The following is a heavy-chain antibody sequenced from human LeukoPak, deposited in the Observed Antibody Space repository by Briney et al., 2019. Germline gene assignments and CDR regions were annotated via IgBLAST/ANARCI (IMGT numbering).Heavy chain of an antibody. CDR2: INHSGST. Sequence: KPSETLSLTCAVYGGSFSDYYWSWIRQPPGKGLEWIGEINHSGSTNYNPSLKSRVTISVGTSKNQFSLKLSSVTAADTAVYYCARGRNSSGYRLSVRRIFDYWGQGTLVTVSS. V-gene: IGHV4-34*01. D-gene: IGHD3-22*01. J-gene: IGHJ4*02. CDR1: GGSFSDYY. CDR3: ARGRNSSGYRLSVRRIFDY.